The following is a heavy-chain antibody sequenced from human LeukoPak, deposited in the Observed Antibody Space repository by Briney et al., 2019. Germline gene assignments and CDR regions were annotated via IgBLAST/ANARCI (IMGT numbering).Heavy chain of an antibody. CDR1: GFTFSSYG. Sequence: PGGSLRLSCAASGFTFSSYGMHGVRQAPGKGLEWVAVIWYDGSNKYYADSVKGRFTISRDNSKNTLYLQMNSLRAEDTAVYYWARDQVIGQQLVDYWGQGTLVTVSS. J-gene: IGHJ4*02. CDR2: IWYDGSNK. CDR3: ARDQVIGQQLVDY. V-gene: IGHV3-33*01. D-gene: IGHD6-13*01.